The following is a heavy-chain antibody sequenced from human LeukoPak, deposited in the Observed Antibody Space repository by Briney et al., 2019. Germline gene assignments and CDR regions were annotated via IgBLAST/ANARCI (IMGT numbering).Heavy chain of an antibody. V-gene: IGHV4-59*08. Sequence: SETLSLTCAVSGASISSDYWSWIRQPPGKGLEWMGYKYHTSGATAYNPSLASRASISLDTSNNQLSLKLRSVTAADTAVYFCARLTLGAYFDLWGRGTLVTVSS. CDR3: ARLTLGAYFDL. CDR2: KYHTSGAT. CDR1: GASISSDY. D-gene: IGHD3-16*01. J-gene: IGHJ2*01.